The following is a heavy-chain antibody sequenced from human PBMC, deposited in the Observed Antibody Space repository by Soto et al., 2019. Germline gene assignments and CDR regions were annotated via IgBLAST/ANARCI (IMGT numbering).Heavy chain of an antibody. V-gene: IGHV3-13*01. CDR2: IGIAGDA. CDR3: ARGIVGVTTFDY. Sequence: GGSLRLSCAASGFTFSTYDMYWVRQTTGKGLEWVSGIGIAGDAYYPGSVKGRFTISRENAKNSLYLQMNSLRVGDTAVYYCARGIVGVTTFDYWGHGTLVTVS. CDR1: GFTFSTYD. D-gene: IGHD1-26*01. J-gene: IGHJ4*01.